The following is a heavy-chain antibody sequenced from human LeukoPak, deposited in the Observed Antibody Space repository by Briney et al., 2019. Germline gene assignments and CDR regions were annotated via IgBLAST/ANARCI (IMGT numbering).Heavy chain of an antibody. J-gene: IGHJ3*02. V-gene: IGHV4-59*08. CDR2: IYYSGST. CDR1: GGSISSYY. Sequence: SETLSLTCTVSGGSISSYYWSWIRQPPGKGLEWIGYIYYSGSTNYNPSLKSRVTISVDTSKNQFSLRLSSVTAADTAVYYCASLSGSYSNFDIWGQGTMVTVSS. D-gene: IGHD1-26*01. CDR3: ASLSGSYSNFDI.